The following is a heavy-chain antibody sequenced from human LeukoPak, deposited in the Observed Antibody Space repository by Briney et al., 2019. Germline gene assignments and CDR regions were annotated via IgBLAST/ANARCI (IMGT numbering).Heavy chain of an antibody. CDR2: INPNSGGT. V-gene: IGHV1-2*02. J-gene: IGHJ3*02. CDR1: GYTFTGYY. D-gene: IGHD1-7*01. Sequence: ASVKVSCKASGYTFTGYYMHWVRQAPGQGLEWMGWINPNSGGTNYAQKFQGRVTMTRDTSISTAYMELSRLRSDDTAVYYCARVPRITGTTRGAFDIWAKGQWSPSLQ. CDR3: ARVPRITGTTRGAFDI.